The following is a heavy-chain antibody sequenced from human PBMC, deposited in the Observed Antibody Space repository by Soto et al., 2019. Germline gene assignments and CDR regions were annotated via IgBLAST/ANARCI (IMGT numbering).Heavy chain of an antibody. J-gene: IGHJ4*02. CDR2: TYYRSKWYN. CDR1: GDSVSSNSAA. Sequence: SQTLSLTCAISGDSVSSNSAAWNWIRQSPSRGLKWLGRTYYRSKWYNDYAVSVKSRITINPDTSKNQFSLQLNSVTPEDTAVYYCAREGYSSGWFFPHYFDYWGQGTLVTVSS. D-gene: IGHD6-19*01. CDR3: AREGYSSGWFFPHYFDY. V-gene: IGHV6-1*01.